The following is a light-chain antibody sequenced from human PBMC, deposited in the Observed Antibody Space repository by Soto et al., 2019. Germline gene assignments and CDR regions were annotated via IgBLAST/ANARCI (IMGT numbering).Light chain of an antibody. V-gene: IGKV2-30*01. Sequence: DVVMTQSPLSLPVTLGQPASISCRASRSLIYTDGNTYLNWFHQRPGQSPRRLFAKVSNRASGVPDRFSGSGSGSDVTLKMSRVEAEDVGRYYCMQGTHRPYTFGQGTKLEIK. CDR3: MQGTHRPYT. CDR1: RSLIYTDGNTY. CDR2: KVS. J-gene: IGKJ2*01.